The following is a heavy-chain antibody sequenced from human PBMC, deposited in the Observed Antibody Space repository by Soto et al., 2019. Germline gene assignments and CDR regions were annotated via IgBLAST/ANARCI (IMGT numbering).Heavy chain of an antibody. CDR3: AKDPDTFQYSSGWSPYMDV. J-gene: IGHJ6*02. D-gene: IGHD6-19*01. CDR2: ISDSGDNT. Sequence: PGWSLRLSCASSVFTFINYAMNWVRQAPGKGLEWVSGISDSGDNTFYADSVRGRFTVSRDNSKNTLYLQMDSLRAEDTAVFYCAKDPDTFQYSSGWSPYMDVWGQGTTVTVSS. CDR1: VFTFINYA. V-gene: IGHV3-23*01.